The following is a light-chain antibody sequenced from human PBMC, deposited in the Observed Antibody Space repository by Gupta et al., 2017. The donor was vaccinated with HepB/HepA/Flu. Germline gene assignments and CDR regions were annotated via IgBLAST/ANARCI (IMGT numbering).Light chain of an antibody. V-gene: IGLV1-51*02. CDR3: GTWDSSLSAGV. Sequence: QSVLTQPPSMSAAPGQKVTISCSGGTSNIENNYVSWYQQLPGTAPKLLIYENNKRPSGIPDRFSGSKSGTSATLGSTGLQTGDEADYYCGTWDSSLSAGVFGGGTKVTVL. J-gene: IGLJ3*02. CDR2: ENN. CDR1: TSNIENNY.